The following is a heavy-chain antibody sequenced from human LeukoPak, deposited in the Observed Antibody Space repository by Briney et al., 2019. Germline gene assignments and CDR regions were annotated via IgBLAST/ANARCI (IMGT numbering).Heavy chain of an antibody. CDR1: GFIFSSYE. D-gene: IGHD2-21*01. CDR3: ARETAHCGGDCYDY. Sequence: GGSLRLSCAGHGFIFSSYEINWVRQAPGKGLEWISYIGINEDNIYYADSVKGRFTISRDNAKSSVYLQMSSLRVEDTAVYYCARETAHCGGDCYDYWGQGTLVTVSS. V-gene: IGHV3-48*03. CDR2: IGINEDNI. J-gene: IGHJ4*02.